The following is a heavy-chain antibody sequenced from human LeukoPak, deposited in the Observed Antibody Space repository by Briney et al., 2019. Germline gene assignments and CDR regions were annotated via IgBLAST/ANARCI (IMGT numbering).Heavy chain of an antibody. CDR2: LYHSGNA. J-gene: IGHJ4*02. V-gene: IGHV4-38-2*02. CDR1: GYSISSVYF. D-gene: IGHD6-19*01. CDR3: AIVEAVAGTRLLDE. Sequence: PSETLSLTCTVSGYSISSVYFWGWILPPPGKGMGWVVILYHSGNAYYTPSLNGRVTISVDTSKNTFSLKLSSVTAADTAVYYCAIVEAVAGTRLLDEWGQGTLLTVSS.